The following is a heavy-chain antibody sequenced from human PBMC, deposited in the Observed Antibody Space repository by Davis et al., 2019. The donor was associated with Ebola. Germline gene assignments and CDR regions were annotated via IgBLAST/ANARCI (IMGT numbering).Heavy chain of an antibody. CDR3: ARVDYYGSGSLDY. D-gene: IGHD3-10*01. CDR2: INHSGST. CDR1: GGSFSVSY. V-gene: IGHV4-34*01. Sequence: SETLSLTCAVYGGSFSVSYWSWIRQPPGKGLEWIGEINHSGSTNYNPSLKSRVTISVDTSKNQFSLKLSSVTAADTAVYFCARVDYYGSGSLDYWGQGTLVTVSS. J-gene: IGHJ4*02.